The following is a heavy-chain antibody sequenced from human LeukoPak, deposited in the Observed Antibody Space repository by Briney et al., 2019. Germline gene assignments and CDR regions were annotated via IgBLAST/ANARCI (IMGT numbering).Heavy chain of an antibody. CDR2: INPNSGGT. Sequence: SVKVSCTASGYTFTGYYMHWVRQAPGQGLEWMGRINPNSGGTNYAQTFQGRVTMTRDTSISTAYMELSRLRSDDTAVYYCAKEVGTAIVFPFDIGGQGKRITVTA. J-gene: IGHJ3*02. CDR1: GYTFTGYY. D-gene: IGHD5-18*01. V-gene: IGHV1-2*06. CDR3: AKEVGTAIVFPFDI.